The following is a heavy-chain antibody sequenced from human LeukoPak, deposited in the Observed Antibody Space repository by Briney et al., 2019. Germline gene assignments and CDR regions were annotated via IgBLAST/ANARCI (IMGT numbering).Heavy chain of an antibody. Sequence: GGSLRLSCAVSGFTFSDYYMNWIRQSPGKGLEWVAYISSSGNTIYYADSVKGRFTVSRDNAKNSMYLQMNSLRAEDTAVYYCARAGVPAAIFHWFDPWGQGTLVTVSS. CDR1: GFTFSDYY. V-gene: IGHV3-11*01. CDR3: ARAGVPAAIFHWFDP. D-gene: IGHD2-2*01. CDR2: ISSSGNTI. J-gene: IGHJ5*02.